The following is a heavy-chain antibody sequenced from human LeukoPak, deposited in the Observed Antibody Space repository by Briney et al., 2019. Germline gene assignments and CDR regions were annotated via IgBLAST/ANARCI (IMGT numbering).Heavy chain of an antibody. D-gene: IGHD3-16*02. J-gene: IGHJ4*02. CDR1: GYTFTGYY. CDR2: INPNSGGT. CDR3: ASYSGLRLGELSLCLIDY. V-gene: IGHV1-2*02. Sequence: GASVKVSCKASGYTFTGYYMHWVRQAPGQGLEWMGWINPNSGGTNCAQKFQGRVTMTRDTSISTAYMELSRLRSDDTAVYYCASYSGLRLGELSLCLIDYWGQGTLVTVSS.